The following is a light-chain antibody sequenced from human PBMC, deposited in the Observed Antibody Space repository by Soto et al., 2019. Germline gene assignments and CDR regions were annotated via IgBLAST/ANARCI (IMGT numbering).Light chain of an antibody. CDR2: KAS. Sequence: DIPMTQSPSTLSASVGDRVTITCRASQSISSWLAWYQQKPGKAPKLLIYKASSLETGVPSRFSGSGSGTEFTLNISSLQPDDFASYYCQQYGSSSPWTFGQGTKVEVK. CDR1: QSISSW. V-gene: IGKV1-5*03. CDR3: QQYGSSSPWT. J-gene: IGKJ1*01.